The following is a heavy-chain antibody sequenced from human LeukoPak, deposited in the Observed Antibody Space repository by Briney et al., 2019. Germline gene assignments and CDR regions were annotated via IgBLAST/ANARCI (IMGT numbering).Heavy chain of an antibody. CDR2: ISGSGGST. Sequence: GGSLRLSCAASGFTFSSYAMSWVRQAPGKGLEWVSAISGSGGSTYYADSVKGRFTISRDNSKNTLYLQMNSLRAEDTAAYYCAKGPGVMVRGVSGPYGMDVWGQGTTVTVSS. CDR1: GFTFSSYA. CDR3: AKGPGVMVRGVSGPYGMDV. D-gene: IGHD3-10*01. V-gene: IGHV3-23*01. J-gene: IGHJ6*02.